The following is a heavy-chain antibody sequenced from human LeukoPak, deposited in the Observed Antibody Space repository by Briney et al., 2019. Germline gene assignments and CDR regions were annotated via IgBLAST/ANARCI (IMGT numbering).Heavy chain of an antibody. CDR3: AKDRNPYSGIISYYFDY. J-gene: IGHJ4*02. CDR1: GFTFSSYG. V-gene: IGHV3-30*18. Sequence: PGGSLRLSCAASGFTFSSYGMHWVRQAPGKGLEWVAVISYDGSNKYYADSVKGRFTISRDNSKNTLYLQMNSLRAEDTAVYYCAKDRNPYSGIISYYFDYWGQGTLVTVSS. CDR2: ISYDGSNK. D-gene: IGHD1-26*01.